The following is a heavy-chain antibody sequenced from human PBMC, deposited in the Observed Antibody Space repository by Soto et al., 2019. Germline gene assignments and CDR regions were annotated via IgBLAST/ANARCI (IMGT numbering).Heavy chain of an antibody. J-gene: IGHJ5*02. V-gene: IGHV3-48*02. Sequence: GGSLRLSCAASGFTFSSYSMDWVRQAPGKGLEWVSYISSSSSTIYYADSVKGRFTISRDNAKNSLYLQMNSLRDEDTAVYYCARESRFLEWLSLNWFDPWGQGTLVTVSS. D-gene: IGHD3-3*01. CDR1: GFTFSSYS. CDR3: ARESRFLEWLSLNWFDP. CDR2: ISSSSSTI.